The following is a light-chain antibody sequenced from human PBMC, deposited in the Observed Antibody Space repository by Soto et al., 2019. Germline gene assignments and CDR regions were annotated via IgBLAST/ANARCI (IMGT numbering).Light chain of an antibody. Sequence: QSALTQPASVSGSPGQSITLSCTGTSSDVGGYNYVSWYQRHPGKAPKLMIYDVNNRPSGVSNRFSGSKSGNTASLTISGLQAEDEADYYCSSYTGSSTYVVFGGGTKLTVL. CDR3: SSYTGSSTYVV. CDR1: SSDVGGYNY. CDR2: DVN. J-gene: IGLJ2*01. V-gene: IGLV2-14*01.